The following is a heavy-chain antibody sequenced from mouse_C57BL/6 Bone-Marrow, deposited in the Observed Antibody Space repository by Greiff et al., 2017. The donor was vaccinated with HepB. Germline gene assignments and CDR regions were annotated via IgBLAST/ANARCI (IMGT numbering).Heavy chain of an antibody. CDR2: INPGSGGT. J-gene: IGHJ1*03. CDR1: GYAFTNYL. Sequence: QVHVKQSGAELVRPGTSVKVSCKASGYAFTNYLIEWVKQRPGQGLEWIGVINPGSGGTNYNEKFKGKATLTADKSSSTAYMQLSSLTSEDSAVYFCARDPLWDGWYFDVWGTGTTVTVSS. CDR3: ARDPLWDGWYFDV. V-gene: IGHV1-54*01. D-gene: IGHD4-1*01.